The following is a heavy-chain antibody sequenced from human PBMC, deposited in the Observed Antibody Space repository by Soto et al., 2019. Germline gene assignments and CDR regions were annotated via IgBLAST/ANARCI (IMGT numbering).Heavy chain of an antibody. V-gene: IGHV4-4*02. CDR1: GGSISSSNW. J-gene: IGHJ4*02. CDR2: IYHSGST. CDR3: ARDEYDSSGYYQSSFDY. D-gene: IGHD3-22*01. Sequence: SETLSLTCAVSGGSISSSNWWSWVRQPPGKGLEWIGEIYHSGSTNYNPSLKSRVSISVDKSKNQFSLKLSSVTAADTAVYYCARDEYDSSGYYQSSFDYWGQGTLVTVSS.